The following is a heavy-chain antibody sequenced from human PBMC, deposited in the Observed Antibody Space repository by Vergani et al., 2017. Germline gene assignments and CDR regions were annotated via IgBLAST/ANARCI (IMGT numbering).Heavy chain of an antibody. D-gene: IGHD2-2*01. V-gene: IGHV3-30*01. Sequence: QVQLVESGGGVVQPGRSLRLSCAASGFTFSSYAMHWVRQAPGKGLEWVAVISYDGSNKYYADSVKGRFTISRDNSKNTLYLQMNSLRAEDTAVYYCARVGCSSTSCAAKRTYNWFDPWGQGTLVTVSS. CDR1: GFTFSSYA. CDR3: ARVGCSSTSCAAKRTYNWFDP. CDR2: ISYDGSNK. J-gene: IGHJ5*02.